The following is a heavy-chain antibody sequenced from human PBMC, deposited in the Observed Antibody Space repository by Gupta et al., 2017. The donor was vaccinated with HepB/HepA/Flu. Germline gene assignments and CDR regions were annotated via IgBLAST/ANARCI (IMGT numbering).Heavy chain of an antibody. J-gene: IGHJ6*02. Sequence: EEQVVESGGGLVQHGGSLRLACTTSGFTFTPYDMNWVRQAPGKGLEWVSQISPSGGAASYADSVEGRFTISRDNAQNSLFLQMNSLTVEDTAIYYCVCGNHYYGLDVWGQGTTVTVSS. CDR1: GFTFTPYD. V-gene: IGHV3-48*03. D-gene: IGHD1-14*01. CDR3: VCGNHYYGLDV. CDR2: ISPSGGAA.